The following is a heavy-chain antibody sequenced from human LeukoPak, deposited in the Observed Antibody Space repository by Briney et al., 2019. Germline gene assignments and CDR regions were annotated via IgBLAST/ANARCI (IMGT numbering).Heavy chain of an antibody. Sequence: GGSLRRSCAASGFTFSSYGMHWVRQAPGKGLEWVAVIWYGGSNKYYADSVKGRFTISRDNSKNTLYLQMNSRRAEDTAVYYCAKDLGSGTTTPSGAFDIWGQGTMVTVSS. CDR3: AKDLGSGTTTPSGAFDI. V-gene: IGHV3-30*02. D-gene: IGHD3-10*01. J-gene: IGHJ3*02. CDR2: IWYGGSNK. CDR1: GFTFSSYG.